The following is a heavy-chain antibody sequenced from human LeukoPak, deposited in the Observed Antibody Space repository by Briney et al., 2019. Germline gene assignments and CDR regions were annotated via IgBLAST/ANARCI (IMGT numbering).Heavy chain of an antibody. V-gene: IGHV3-21*01. CDR3: ARDDFWTPFDI. CDR1: GFTFSSYA. CDR2: ISSSSSYI. D-gene: IGHD3-3*01. J-gene: IGHJ3*02. Sequence: PGGSLRLSCAASGFTFSSYAMSWVRQAPGKGLEWVSSISSSSSYIYYADSVKGRFTISRDNAKNSLYLQMNSLRAEDTAVYYCARDDFWTPFDIWGQGTMVTVSS.